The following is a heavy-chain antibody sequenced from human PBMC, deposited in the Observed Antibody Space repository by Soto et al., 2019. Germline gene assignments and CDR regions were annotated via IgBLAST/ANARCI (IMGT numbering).Heavy chain of an antibody. D-gene: IGHD3-10*01. Sequence: SETLSLTCTVSGGSISSTSFYWAWIRQPPGKGLEWIGSFYYSGTTYYNPSLKSRVTISVDTSESQFSLKLSSVTAADTAVYYCARQVVDGTVAGSGSFDYWGQGTLVTVSS. J-gene: IGHJ4*02. CDR1: GGSISSTSFY. CDR2: FYYSGTT. V-gene: IGHV4-39*01. CDR3: ARQVVDGTVAGSGSFDY.